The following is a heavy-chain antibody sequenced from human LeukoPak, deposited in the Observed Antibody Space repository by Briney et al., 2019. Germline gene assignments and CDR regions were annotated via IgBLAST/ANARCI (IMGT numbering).Heavy chain of an antibody. D-gene: IGHD6-6*01. Sequence: GGSLRLSCAASGFTFSSYSMNWVRQAPGKGLEWVSSISSSSSYIYYADSVKGRFTISRDNAENSLYLQMNSLRAEDTAVYYCARDRIAARPGDYWGQGTLVTVSS. CDR1: GFTFSSYS. CDR2: ISSSSSYI. CDR3: ARDRIAARPGDY. V-gene: IGHV3-21*01. J-gene: IGHJ4*02.